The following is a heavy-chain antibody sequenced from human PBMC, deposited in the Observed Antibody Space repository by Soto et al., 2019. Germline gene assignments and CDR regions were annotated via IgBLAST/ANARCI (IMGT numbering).Heavy chain of an antibody. J-gene: IGHJ6*02. CDR1: GFTFSSYG. Sequence: QVQLVESGGGVVQPGRSLRLSCAASGFTFSSYGMHWVRQAPGKGLEWVAVIWYDGSNKYYADSVKGRFTISRDNSKNTLYLQMNSLRAEDTAVYYCARDLYSIPGRTLDVWGQGTTVTVSS. CDR3: ARDLYSIPGRTLDV. D-gene: IGHD2-15*01. CDR2: IWYDGSNK. V-gene: IGHV3-33*01.